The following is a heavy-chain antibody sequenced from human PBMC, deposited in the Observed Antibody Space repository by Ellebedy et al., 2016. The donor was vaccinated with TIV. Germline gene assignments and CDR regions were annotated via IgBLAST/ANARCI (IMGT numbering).Heavy chain of an antibody. CDR3: ARVGSGLQVTTPHFDY. D-gene: IGHD3-22*01. CDR2: INPSVGST. J-gene: IGHJ4*02. CDR1: GYTFTGYY. Sequence: AASVKVSCKAFGYTFTGYYIHWVRQAPGQGLEWMGIINPSVGSTNYAQKFQGRVTMTRDTSTSTVYMELSRLRSEDTAMYYCARVGSGLQVTTPHFDYWGQGTLVTVSS. V-gene: IGHV1-46*01.